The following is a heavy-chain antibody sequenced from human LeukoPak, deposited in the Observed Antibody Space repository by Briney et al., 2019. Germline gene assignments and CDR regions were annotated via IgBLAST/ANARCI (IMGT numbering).Heavy chain of an antibody. Sequence: GRSLRLSCAASGFTFSSYAMSWVRQAPGKGLEWVSATSGSGGSTYYADSVKGRFTISRDNSKNTLYLQMNSLRAEDTAVYYCAKSRITMVRGVITNFDYWGQGTLVTVSS. CDR2: TSGSGGST. CDR3: AKSRITMVRGVITNFDY. V-gene: IGHV3-23*01. D-gene: IGHD3-10*01. CDR1: GFTFSSYA. J-gene: IGHJ4*02.